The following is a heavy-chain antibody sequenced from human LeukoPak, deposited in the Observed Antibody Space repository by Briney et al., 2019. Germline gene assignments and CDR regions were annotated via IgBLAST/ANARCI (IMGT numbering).Heavy chain of an antibody. D-gene: IGHD4-17*01. V-gene: IGHV4-4*07. CDR3: TRDTGTTGEVKFDP. Sequence: SETLSLTCTVSGNSFGDYYWSWIRQPAGKGLEWIGRIYTSGSTTYNPSLKSRVTMSVDTSKSQFPLNLMSVTAADTAVYYCTRDTGTTGEVKFDPWGQGTLVTVSS. J-gene: IGHJ5*02. CDR1: GNSFGDYY. CDR2: IYTSGST.